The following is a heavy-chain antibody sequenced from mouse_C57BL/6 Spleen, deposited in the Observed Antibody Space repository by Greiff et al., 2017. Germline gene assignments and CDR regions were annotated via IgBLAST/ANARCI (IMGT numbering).Heavy chain of an antibody. Sequence: VKVVESGGGLVKPGGSLKLSCAASGFTFSDYGMHWVRQAPEKGLEWVAYISSGSSTIYYADTVKGRFTISRDNAKDTLFLQMTSLRSEDTAMYYCAKTGTIMDYWGQGTSVTVSS. V-gene: IGHV5-17*01. CDR1: GFTFSDYG. CDR2: ISSGSSTI. D-gene: IGHD4-1*01. CDR3: AKTGTIMDY. J-gene: IGHJ4*01.